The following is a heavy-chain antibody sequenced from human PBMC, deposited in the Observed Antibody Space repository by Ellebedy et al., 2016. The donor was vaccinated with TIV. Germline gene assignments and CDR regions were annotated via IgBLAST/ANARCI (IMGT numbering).Heavy chain of an antibody. Sequence: ASVKVSCKASGYTFTSYGISWVRQAPGQGLEWMGWISAYNGNTNYAQKFQARVTITADTSTSTASMELRSLRSDDTAVYYCARYRLGEGSGYEFLDYWGQGTLVTVSS. CDR2: ISAYNGNT. CDR3: ARYRLGEGSGYEFLDY. J-gene: IGHJ4*02. D-gene: IGHD5-12*01. CDR1: GYTFTSYG. V-gene: IGHV1-18*04.